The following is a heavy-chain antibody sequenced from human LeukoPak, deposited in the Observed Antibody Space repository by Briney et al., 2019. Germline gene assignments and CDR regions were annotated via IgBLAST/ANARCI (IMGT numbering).Heavy chain of an antibody. Sequence: SQTLSLTCAISGDSFSSNSAAWNWIRQSPSRGLEWLGRTYYRSKWYNDYAVSVKSRITINPDTSKNQFSLQLNSVTPEDTAVYYCARDPYYYDSSGYYNWFDPWGQGTLVTVSS. V-gene: IGHV6-1*01. D-gene: IGHD3-22*01. J-gene: IGHJ5*02. CDR2: TYYRSKWYN. CDR3: ARDPYYYDSSGYYNWFDP. CDR1: GDSFSSNSAA.